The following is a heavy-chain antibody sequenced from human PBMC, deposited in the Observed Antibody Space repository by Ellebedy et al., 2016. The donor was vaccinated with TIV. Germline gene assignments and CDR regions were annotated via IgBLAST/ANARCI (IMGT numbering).Heavy chain of an antibody. D-gene: IGHD3-10*01. CDR2: IYYSGST. CDR1: GGSISSYY. J-gene: IGHJ4*02. V-gene: IGHV4-59*12. Sequence: MPSETLSLTCTVSGGSISSYYWSWIRQPPGKGLEWIGYIYYSGSTNYNPSLKSRVTISVDTSKNQFSLKLSSVTAADTAVYYCAIPLYGSGSYEFDYWGQGTLVTVSS. CDR3: AIPLYGSGSYEFDY.